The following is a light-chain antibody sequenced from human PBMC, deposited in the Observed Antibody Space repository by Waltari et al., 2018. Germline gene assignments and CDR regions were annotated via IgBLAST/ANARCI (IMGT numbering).Light chain of an antibody. CDR3: LQSNRYPWT. CDR2: SAS. J-gene: IGKJ1*01. Sequence: DIQMTQSPSSLSASLGARVTPPCRASQGIKNDLGWYQQKPGKAPKRLIYSASSLQSGVPPRFSGSGSGTEFTLTISSLQPEDFATYYCLQSNRYPWTFGQGTKVEIK. V-gene: IGKV1-17*01. CDR1: QGIKND.